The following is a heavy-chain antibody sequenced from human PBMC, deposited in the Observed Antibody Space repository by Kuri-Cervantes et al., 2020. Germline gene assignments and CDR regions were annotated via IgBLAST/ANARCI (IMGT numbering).Heavy chain of an antibody. CDR3: ARDRAMDDY. V-gene: IGHV3-33*01. D-gene: IGHD5-18*01. J-gene: IGHJ4*02. CDR2: IWYDGSNK. Sequence: GESLKISCAASGFTFSSYGMHWVRQAPGKGLEWVAVIWYDGSNKYYADSVKGRFTISRDNAKNSLYLQMNSLRDEDTAVYYCARDRAMDDYWGQGTLVTVSS. CDR1: GFTFSSYG.